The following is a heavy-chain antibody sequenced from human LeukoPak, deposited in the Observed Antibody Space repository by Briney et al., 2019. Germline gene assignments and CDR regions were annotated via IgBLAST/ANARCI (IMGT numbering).Heavy chain of an antibody. CDR1: GGSISSYY. V-gene: IGHV4-59*01. J-gene: IGHJ3*02. CDR2: IYYSGST. Sequence: PSETLSLTCTVSGGSISSYYWSWIRQPPGKGLEWIGYIYYSGSTNYNPSLKSRVTISVDTSKNQFSLKLSSMTAADTAVYYCARGDSSRYYYLVAFDIWGQGTMVTVSS. D-gene: IGHD3-22*01. CDR3: ARGDSSRYYYLVAFDI.